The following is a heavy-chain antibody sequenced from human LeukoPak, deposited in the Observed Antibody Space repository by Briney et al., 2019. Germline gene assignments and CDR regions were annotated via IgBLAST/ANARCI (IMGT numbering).Heavy chain of an antibody. V-gene: IGHV3-43*02. CDR3: AKTRIWAMEY. CDR2: ISGDGGST. Sequence: PGGSLRLSCAASGFNFDDYAMHWVRQAPGKGLEWVSLISGDGGSTYYADFVKGRFTISRDNSKNSLYLQMNSLRTEDTALYYCAKTRIWAMEYWGQGTLVTVSS. D-gene: IGHD5-18*01. J-gene: IGHJ4*02. CDR1: GFNFDDYA.